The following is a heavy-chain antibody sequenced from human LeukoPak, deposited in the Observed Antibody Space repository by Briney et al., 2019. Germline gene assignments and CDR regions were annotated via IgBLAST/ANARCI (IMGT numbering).Heavy chain of an antibody. D-gene: IGHD3-22*01. CDR2: INHSGST. CDR1: GGSFSGYY. CDR3: ARGHSGGYYFDY. J-gene: IGHJ4*02. V-gene: IGHV4-34*01. Sequence: NPSETLSLTCAVYGGSFSGYYWSWIRQPPGKGLEWIGEINHSGSTNYNPSLKSRVTISVDTSKNQFSLKLSSVTAADTAVYYCARGHSGGYYFDYWGQGTLVTVSS.